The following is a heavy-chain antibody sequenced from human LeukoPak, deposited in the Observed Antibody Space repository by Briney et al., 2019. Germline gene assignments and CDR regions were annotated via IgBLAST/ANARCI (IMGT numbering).Heavy chain of an antibody. Sequence: GGSLRLSCAASGFTFSSHAMSWVRQAPGKGLEWVAVISYDGSNKYYADSVKGRFTISRDNSKNTLYLQMNSLRAEDTAVYYCAKDTSYSSGWYLSDYWGQGTLVTVSS. CDR2: ISYDGSNK. CDR1: GFTFSSHA. CDR3: AKDTSYSSGWYLSDY. J-gene: IGHJ4*02. V-gene: IGHV3-30*18. D-gene: IGHD6-19*01.